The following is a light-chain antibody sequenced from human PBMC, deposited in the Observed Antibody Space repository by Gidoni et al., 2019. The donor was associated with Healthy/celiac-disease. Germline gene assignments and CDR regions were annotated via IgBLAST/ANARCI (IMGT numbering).Light chain of an antibody. J-gene: IGKJ2*01. CDR2: DAS. Sequence: IQMTPSPSSLSASVGDRVTITCQASQDISNYLNWYQQKPGKAPKLLIYDASNLETGVPARFSGSGSGTDVTFTISSLQAEDIATYYCQQYDNLPPYTFGQGTKLEIK. CDR3: QQYDNLPPYT. V-gene: IGKV1-33*01. CDR1: QDISNY.